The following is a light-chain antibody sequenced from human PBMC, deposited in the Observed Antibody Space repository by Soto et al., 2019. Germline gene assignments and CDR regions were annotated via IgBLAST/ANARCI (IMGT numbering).Light chain of an antibody. CDR3: HQYNSYSLT. CDR2: RAS. Sequence: DIPMTQSPSTLSASVGDRVTITCRASQSISSWLAWYQQKPGKAPKLLIYRASSLQSGVPSRFSGSGSGTDFTLPISSLQPDDFATYYCHQYNSYSLTFGGGTKVEIK. CDR1: QSISSW. V-gene: IGKV1-5*03. J-gene: IGKJ4*01.